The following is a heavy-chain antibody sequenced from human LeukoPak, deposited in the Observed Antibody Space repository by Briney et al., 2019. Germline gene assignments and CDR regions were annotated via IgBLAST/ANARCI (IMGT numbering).Heavy chain of an antibody. CDR2: INVDGSRV. D-gene: IGHD3-3*02. CDR1: GFTFNTYW. Sequence: PGGSLRLSCAASGFTFNTYWMHWVRQAPGKGLVWVARINVDGSRVVYADSVKGRFMISRDNAKRTLHLHLNSLRGDDTAVYFCVSEPPHFRGFDYWGQGTLVTVSS. CDR3: VSEPPHFRGFDY. J-gene: IGHJ4*02. V-gene: IGHV3-74*01.